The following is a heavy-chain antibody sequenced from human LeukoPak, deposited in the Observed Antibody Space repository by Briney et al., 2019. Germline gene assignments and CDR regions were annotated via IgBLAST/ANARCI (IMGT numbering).Heavy chain of an antibody. CDR3: AKNPGFGVGVRYYFDY. D-gene: IGHD3-10*01. CDR1: GFTFDDYA. J-gene: IGHJ4*02. CDR2: ISWNSGSI. Sequence: GGSLRLSCAASGFTFDDYAMHWVRQAPGKGLEWVSGISWNSGSIGYADSVKGRFTISRDNSKNTLYLQMNSLRAEDTAVYYCAKNPGFGVGVRYYFDYWGQGTLVTVSS. V-gene: IGHV3-9*01.